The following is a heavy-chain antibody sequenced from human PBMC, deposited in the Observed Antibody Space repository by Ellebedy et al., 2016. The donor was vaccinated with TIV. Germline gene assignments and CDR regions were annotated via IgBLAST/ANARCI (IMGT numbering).Heavy chain of an antibody. V-gene: IGHV4-39*07. D-gene: IGHD3-3*01. Sequence: MPSETLSLTCTVSGDSISSSSYYWGWIRQPPGKGLEWIGNMYYSGSTYYNPSLKSRVTISIDTSKNQFSLRLRSVTAADTAVYYCAKGPTVFGVVPAYFDYWGQGTLVTVSS. CDR2: MYYSGST. CDR3: AKGPTVFGVVPAYFDY. J-gene: IGHJ4*02. CDR1: GDSISSSSYY.